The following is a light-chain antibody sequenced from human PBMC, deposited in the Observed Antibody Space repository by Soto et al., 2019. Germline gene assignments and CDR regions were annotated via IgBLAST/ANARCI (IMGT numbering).Light chain of an antibody. CDR3: CSYAGSSTYVV. CDR2: EVS. CDR1: SSEVGSYNL. V-gene: IGLV2-23*02. J-gene: IGLJ2*01. Sequence: QSALTQPASGSGSPGQSITISCTGTSSEVGSYNLVSWYQQHPGKAPKLMIYEVSKRPSGVSNRFSGSKSGNTASLTISGLQAEDEADYYCCSYAGSSTYVVFGGGTKLTVL.